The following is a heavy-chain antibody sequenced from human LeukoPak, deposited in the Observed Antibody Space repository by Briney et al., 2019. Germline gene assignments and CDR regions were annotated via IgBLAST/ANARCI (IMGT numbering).Heavy chain of an antibody. J-gene: IGHJ4*02. CDR2: IGNNGGGI. V-gene: IGHV3-23*01. Sequence: GGSLRLSCAASGFTFSTYTMYWVRHPPGKGLEWVSIIGNNGGGIHYADSVKGRFTISRDNSKNALYLQMNSLRVEDTAVYYCAIDPNWGTHSWGQGVLVTVSS. CDR1: GFTFSTYT. CDR3: AIDPNWGTHS. D-gene: IGHD7-27*01.